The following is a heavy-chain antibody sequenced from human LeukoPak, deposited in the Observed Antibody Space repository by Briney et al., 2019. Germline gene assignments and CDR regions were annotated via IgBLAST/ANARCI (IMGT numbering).Heavy chain of an antibody. CDR3: AKDRPRFLEWLGSVKEN. Sequence: PGGSLRLSCAASGFTFSSYAMSWVRQAPGKGLEWVSAISGSGGSTYYADSVKGRFTISRDNSKSTLYLQMNSLRAEDTAVYYCAKDRPRFLEWLGSVKENWGQGTLVTVSS. V-gene: IGHV3-23*01. J-gene: IGHJ4*02. CDR2: ISGSGGST. D-gene: IGHD3-3*01. CDR1: GFTFSSYA.